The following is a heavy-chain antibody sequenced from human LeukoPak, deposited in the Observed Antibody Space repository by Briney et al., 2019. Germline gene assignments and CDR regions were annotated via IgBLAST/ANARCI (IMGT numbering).Heavy chain of an antibody. Sequence: ASVKVSCKASGYTFTSYYMHWVRQAPGQGLEWMGLINPTGGSTGYAQKFQGRVTVTRDMSTSTDYMELSSLRSEDTAVYYCARDSGGSYFQVFYYYYHMDVWGKGTTVTVSS. J-gene: IGHJ6*03. CDR1: GYTFTSYY. CDR3: ARDSGGSYFQVFYYYYHMDV. D-gene: IGHD1-26*01. V-gene: IGHV1-46*01. CDR2: INPTGGST.